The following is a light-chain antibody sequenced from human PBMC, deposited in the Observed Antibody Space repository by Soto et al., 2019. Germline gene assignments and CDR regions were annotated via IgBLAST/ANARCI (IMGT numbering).Light chain of an antibody. J-gene: IGKJ2*01. Sequence: EIVLTQSPGTLSLSPGEGASLSCRASQSVRNNYLAWYQQKPGQAPRVLIYDASSRATGSPDRFSGSGSGTDFTLTISRLESEDVGVYYCQRYGSSPPHTCGQGTRLEIK. CDR2: DAS. CDR1: QSVRNNY. CDR3: QRYGSSPPHT. V-gene: IGKV3-20*01.